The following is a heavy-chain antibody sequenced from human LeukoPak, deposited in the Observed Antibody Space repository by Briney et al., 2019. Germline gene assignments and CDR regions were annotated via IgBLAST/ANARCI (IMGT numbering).Heavy chain of an antibody. Sequence: GASVKVSCKASGYTFTTYGISWVRQAPGQGLEWMGWINPYNGNTNYAQNLQGRVTMTTDTSTSTAYMELKSLRSDDTALYYCARDHTVVGATAADYWGQGTLVTVSS. CDR1: GYTFTTYG. J-gene: IGHJ4*02. CDR3: ARDHTVVGATAADY. D-gene: IGHD1-26*01. V-gene: IGHV1-18*01. CDR2: INPYNGNT.